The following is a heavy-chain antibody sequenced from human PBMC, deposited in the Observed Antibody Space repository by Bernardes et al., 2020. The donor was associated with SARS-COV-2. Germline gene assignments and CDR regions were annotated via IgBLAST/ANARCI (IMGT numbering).Heavy chain of an antibody. CDR2: IWYDGSNK. Sequence: GGSLRLSCAASGFTFSSYGLHWVRQAPGKGLEWVAVIWYDGSNKYYADSVKGRFTISRDNSKNTLYLQMNSLRAEDTAVYYCARDYGQWLQNAFDIWGQGTMVTVSS. V-gene: IGHV3-33*01. J-gene: IGHJ3*02. CDR1: GFTFSSYG. CDR3: ARDYGQWLQNAFDI. D-gene: IGHD6-19*01.